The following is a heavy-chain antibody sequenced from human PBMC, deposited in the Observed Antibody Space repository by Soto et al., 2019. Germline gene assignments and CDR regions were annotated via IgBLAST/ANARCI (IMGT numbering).Heavy chain of an antibody. CDR2: VNPNNGHT. D-gene: IGHD3-10*01. CDR3: VRLFYYGSGSWVE. V-gene: IGHV1-8*01. Sequence: QVQLVQSGAEVKKPGASVKVSCKASGYTFTSYDINWVRQATGQGREWMGWVNPNNGHTGYAQEFQGRVTMTRNTSISTAYMELDSLRSEDTAVYYCVRLFYYGSGSWVEWGQGTLVTVSS. CDR1: GYTFTSYD. J-gene: IGHJ4*02.